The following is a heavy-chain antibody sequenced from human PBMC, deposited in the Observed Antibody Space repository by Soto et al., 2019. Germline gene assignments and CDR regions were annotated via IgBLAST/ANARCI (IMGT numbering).Heavy chain of an antibody. V-gene: IGHV3-23*01. CDR3: AKDQGSSSSVEYFQH. D-gene: IGHD6-6*01. J-gene: IGHJ1*01. CDR1: GFTFSSYA. Sequence: GGSLRLSCAASGFTFSSYAMSWVRQAPGKGLEWVSAISGSGGSTYYADSVKGRFTISRDNSKNTLYLQMNSLRAEDTAVYYCAKDQGSSSSVEYFQHWGQGTLVTVSS. CDR2: ISGSGGST.